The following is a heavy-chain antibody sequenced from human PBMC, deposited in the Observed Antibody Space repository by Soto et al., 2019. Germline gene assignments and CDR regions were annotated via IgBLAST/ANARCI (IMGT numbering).Heavy chain of an antibody. CDR3: AKSHVGMVIWPTWFFDL. J-gene: IGHJ2*01. CDR1: GGTFSSYA. V-gene: IGHV1-69*13. Sequence: ASVKVSCKASGGTFSSYAISWVRQAPGQGLEWMGGIIPIFGTANYAQKFQGRVTITADESTSTAYMELSSPRPDDSALYYCAKSHVGMVIWPTWFFDLWGRGTLVTVSS. D-gene: IGHD1-26*01. CDR2: IIPIFGTA.